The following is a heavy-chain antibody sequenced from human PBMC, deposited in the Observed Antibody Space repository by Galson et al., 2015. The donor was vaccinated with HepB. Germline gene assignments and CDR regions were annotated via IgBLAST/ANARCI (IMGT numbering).Heavy chain of an antibody. CDR3: AKVGPVAAAGFRAFDI. CDR1: GFAFSTYA. CDR2: ISWNGDAT. V-gene: IGHV3-23*01. Sequence: SLRLSCAASGFAFSTYAMSWVRQAPGEGLEWVSLISWNGDATFYADSVRGRFTISRDNSKNAVYLQMNSLRAEDTAVYYCAKVGPVAAAGFRAFDIWGQGTMVTVSS. D-gene: IGHD6-13*01. J-gene: IGHJ3*02.